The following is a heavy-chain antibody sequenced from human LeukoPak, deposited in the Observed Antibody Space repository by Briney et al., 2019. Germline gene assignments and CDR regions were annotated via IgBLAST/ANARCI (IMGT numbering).Heavy chain of an antibody. CDR3: ARFSRGRIAARPMCFDY. D-gene: IGHD6-6*01. V-gene: IGHV4-59*01. Sequence: KTSETLSLTCTVSGGSISSYYWSWIRQPPGKGLEWIGYIYYSGSTNYNPSLKSRGTISVDTSKNQFSLKLSSVTAADTAVYYCARFSRGRIAARPMCFDYWGQGTLVTVSS. CDR2: IYYSGST. J-gene: IGHJ4*02. CDR1: GGSISSYY.